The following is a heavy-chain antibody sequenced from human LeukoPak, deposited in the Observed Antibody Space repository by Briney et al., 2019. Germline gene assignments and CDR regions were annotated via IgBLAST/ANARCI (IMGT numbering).Heavy chain of an antibody. Sequence: GGSLRLSCAASGFTFSSYAMSWVRQAPGKGLEWVALIWYDGSKKYYADSVKGRLTISRDNSNNTLSLQMNSLRAEDTAVYYCAKSWGSYYPPDALDIWGQGTVVTVSS. J-gene: IGHJ3*02. CDR1: GFTFSSYA. CDR3: AKSWGSYYPPDALDI. V-gene: IGHV3-33*06. CDR2: IWYDGSKK. D-gene: IGHD1-26*01.